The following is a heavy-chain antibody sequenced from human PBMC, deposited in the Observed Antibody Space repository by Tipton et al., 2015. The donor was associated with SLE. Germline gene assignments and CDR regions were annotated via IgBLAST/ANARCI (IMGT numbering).Heavy chain of an antibody. Sequence: LRLSCAVYGGSFSGYYWSWIRQPPGKGLEWIGEINHSGSTNYNPSLKSRVTISVDTSKNQFSLKLSSVTAADTAVYYCARGGDYLFDYWGQGTLVTVSS. J-gene: IGHJ4*02. D-gene: IGHD4-17*01. CDR1: GGSFSGYY. CDR3: ARGGDYLFDY. V-gene: IGHV4-34*01. CDR2: INHSGST.